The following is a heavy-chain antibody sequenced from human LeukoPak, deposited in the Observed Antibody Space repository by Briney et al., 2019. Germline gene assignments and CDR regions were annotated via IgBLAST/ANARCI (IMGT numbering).Heavy chain of an antibody. CDR2: ISTDGSRI. D-gene: IGHD1-14*01. Sequence: PGGSLRLSCAASGFTFSSYWMHWVRQAPGKGLVWVSRISTDGSRIDYADSVKGRFTISRDNAKNTLYLQMNSLRAEDTAVYYCARSYGTIVFDYWGQGILVTVST. CDR3: ARSYGTIVFDY. V-gene: IGHV3-74*01. CDR1: GFTFSSYW. J-gene: IGHJ4*02.